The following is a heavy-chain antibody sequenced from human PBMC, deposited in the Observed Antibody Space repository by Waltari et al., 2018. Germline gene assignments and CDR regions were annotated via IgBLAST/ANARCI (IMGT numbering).Heavy chain of an antibody. D-gene: IGHD3-22*01. Sequence: EVQLLESGGNLVQPGGSLRLSCAASGFTFSNYAMSWVRQAPGKGLEWVSVISGGGGSTNYADSVKGRFTISRDNSKNTLYLQMNSLRAEDTVAYYCAKDRYYYDSSGYDAFDIWGQGTMVTVSS. CDR2: ISGGGGST. CDR1: GFTFSNYA. J-gene: IGHJ3*02. CDR3: AKDRYYYDSSGYDAFDI. V-gene: IGHV3-23*01.